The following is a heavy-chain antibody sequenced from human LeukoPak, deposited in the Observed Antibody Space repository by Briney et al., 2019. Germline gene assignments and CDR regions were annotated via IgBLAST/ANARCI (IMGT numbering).Heavy chain of an antibody. CDR2: IYYSGST. CDR3: ARELGDSSQYGMDV. V-gene: IGHV4-59*12. CDR1: GGSISSYY. J-gene: IGHJ6*02. Sequence: SETLSLTCTVSGGSISSYYWSWIRQPPGKGLEWIGYIYYSGSTNYNPSLKSRVTISVDTSKNQFSLKLSSVTAADTAVYYCARELGDSSQYGMDVWGQGTTVTVSS. D-gene: IGHD6-19*01.